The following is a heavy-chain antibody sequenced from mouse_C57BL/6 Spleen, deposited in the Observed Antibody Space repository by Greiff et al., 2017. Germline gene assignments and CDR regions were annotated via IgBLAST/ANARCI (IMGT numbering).Heavy chain of an antibody. CDR1: GYTFTDYE. CDR3: TRGGLAY. CDR2: IDPETGGT. D-gene: IGHD3-3*01. Sequence: VQLQESGAELVRPGASVTLSCKASGYTFTDYEMHWVKQTPVHGLEWIGAIDPETGGTAYNQKFKGKAILTADKSSSTAYMELRSLTSEDSAVYYCTRGGLAYWGQGTLVTVSA. V-gene: IGHV1-15*01. J-gene: IGHJ3*01.